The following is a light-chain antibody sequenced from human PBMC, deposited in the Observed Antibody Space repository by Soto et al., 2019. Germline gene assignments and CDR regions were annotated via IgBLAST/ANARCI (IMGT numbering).Light chain of an antibody. V-gene: IGKV1-39*01. Sequence: DIQMTQSPSSLSASVGDRVTITCRASQSIRNYVNWYQQKPGKAPKFLIYVASTLQSGVPSRFSGSGSGTDFTLTISCLQPEDFATYYCQQSFSTPNTFGSGPQLEIK. J-gene: IGKJ2*01. CDR3: QQSFSTPNT. CDR2: VAS. CDR1: QSIRNY.